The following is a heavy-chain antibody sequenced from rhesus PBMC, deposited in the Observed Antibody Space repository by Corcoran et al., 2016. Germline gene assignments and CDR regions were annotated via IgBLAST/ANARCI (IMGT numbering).Heavy chain of an antibody. CDR3: ARGGGYGYWYFDL. J-gene: IGHJ2*01. V-gene: IGHV4S2*01. CDR2: IYGRGGGT. Sequence: QVQLQESGPGLVKPSETLPLTCAVSGASISSNYWSWIRQAPGKGREWIGRIYGRGGGTSYNPSLKSRVTISIDTSKNQFSLKLSSVTAADTAVYYCARGGGYGYWYFDLWGPGTPITISS. D-gene: IGHD5-36*01. CDR1: GASISSNY.